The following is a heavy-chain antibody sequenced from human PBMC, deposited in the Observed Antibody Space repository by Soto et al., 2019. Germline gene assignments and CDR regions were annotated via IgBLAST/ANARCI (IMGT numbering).Heavy chain of an antibody. V-gene: IGHV4-59*08. CDR1: GGSISSYY. CDR2: IYYSGST. J-gene: IGHJ5*02. D-gene: IGHD2-2*01. Sequence: SETLSLTCTVSGGSISSYYWSWIRQPPGKGLEWIGYIYYSGSTNYNPSLKSRVTISVDTSKNQFSLKLSSVTAADTAVYYCAQGYQLPYNWFDPWGQGTLVTVSS. CDR3: AQGYQLPYNWFDP.